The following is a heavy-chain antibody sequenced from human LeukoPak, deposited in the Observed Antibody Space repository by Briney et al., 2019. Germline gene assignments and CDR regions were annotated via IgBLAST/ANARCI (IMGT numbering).Heavy chain of an antibody. J-gene: IGHJ4*02. CDR2: IDEDGSEK. CDR1: GITFTRHW. V-gene: IGHV3-7*01. Sequence: PGGSLRLSCAASGITFTRHWMSWVRQAPGKGLEGVANIDEDGSEKNYLNSVKGRFTISRDNAKNSLYLQMNSLRAEDTAVYYCATHIVGSLSGLDYWGQGTLVTVSS. D-gene: IGHD1-26*01. CDR3: ATHIVGSLSGLDY.